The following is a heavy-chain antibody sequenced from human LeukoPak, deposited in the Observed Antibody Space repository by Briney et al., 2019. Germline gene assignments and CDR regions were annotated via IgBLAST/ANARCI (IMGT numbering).Heavy chain of an antibody. Sequence: GGSLRLSCAASGFTFSSHGMHWVRQAPGKGLEWVAVIWYDGSNKYYADSVKGRFTISRDNSKNTLCLQMNSLRAEDTAVYYCARASLGYCSSTSCLKEDPLVYWGQGTLVTVSS. CDR3: ARASLGYCSSTSCLKEDPLVY. CDR2: IWYDGSNK. CDR1: GFTFSSHG. V-gene: IGHV3-33*01. D-gene: IGHD2-2*01. J-gene: IGHJ4*02.